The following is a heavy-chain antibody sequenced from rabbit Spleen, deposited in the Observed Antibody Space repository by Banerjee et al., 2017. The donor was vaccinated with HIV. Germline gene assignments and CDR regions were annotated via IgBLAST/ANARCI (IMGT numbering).Heavy chain of an antibody. CDR1: GFTLSSYY. Sequence: HLKESGGGLVQPGGPLKLSCKASGFTLSSYYMNWVRQAPGKGLEWIGYIDPVFGITYYASWVNGRFSISRENAQNTVFLQMTSLTAADTATYFCARDGAGGSYFALWGPGTLVTVS. CDR3: ARDGAGGSYFAL. V-gene: IGHV1S7*01. D-gene: IGHD8-1*01. CDR2: IDPVFGIT. J-gene: IGHJ4*01.